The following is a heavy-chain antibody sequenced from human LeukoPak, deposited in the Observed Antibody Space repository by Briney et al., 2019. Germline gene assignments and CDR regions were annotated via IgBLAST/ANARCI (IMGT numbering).Heavy chain of an antibody. J-gene: IGHJ4*02. CDR3: ARGLDAYFDY. Sequence: GASVKVSCKASGYTFTSYGISWVRQAPGQGLEWMGWISAYNGNTNYAQKFQGRVTITRNTSISTAYMELSSLRSEDTAVYYCARGLDAYFDYWGQGTLVTVSS. CDR1: GYTFTSYG. CDR2: ISAYNGNT. V-gene: IGHV1-18*01.